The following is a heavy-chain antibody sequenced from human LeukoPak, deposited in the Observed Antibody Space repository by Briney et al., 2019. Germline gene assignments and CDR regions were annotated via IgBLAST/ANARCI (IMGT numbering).Heavy chain of an antibody. D-gene: IGHD2/OR15-2a*01. CDR3: ARGYSTSLHGYFDY. CDR1: GYTFTSYY. J-gene: IGHJ4*02. Sequence: ASVKVSCKASGYTFTSYYMHWVRQAPGQRLEWMGWINAGDDNTKYSQKLQGRVTITRDTSASTAYMELSSLRSEDTAIYYCARGYSTSLHGYFDYWGQGALVTVSS. V-gene: IGHV1-3*01. CDR2: INAGDDNT.